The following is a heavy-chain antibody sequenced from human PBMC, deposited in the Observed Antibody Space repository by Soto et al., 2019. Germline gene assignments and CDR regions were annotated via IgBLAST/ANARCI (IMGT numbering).Heavy chain of an antibody. CDR1: GFTFSSYG. CDR2: ISYDGSNK. Sequence: GGSLRLSCAASGFTFSSYGMHWVRQAPGKGLEWVAVISYDGSNKYYADSVEGRFTISRDNSKNTLYLQMNSLRAEDTAAYYCAKDKSHSNYPNWFDPWGQGTLVTVSS. V-gene: IGHV3-30*18. D-gene: IGHD4-4*01. CDR3: AKDKSHSNYPNWFDP. J-gene: IGHJ5*02.